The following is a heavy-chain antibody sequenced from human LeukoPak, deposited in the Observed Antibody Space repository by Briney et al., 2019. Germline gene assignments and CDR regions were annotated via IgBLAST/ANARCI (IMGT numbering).Heavy chain of an antibody. J-gene: IGHJ4*02. Sequence: GGSLRLSCAASGFMFSGYWMSWVRQAPGKGLEWVATIKQDGSEGYYVDSVKGRFTISRDNARKSVYLQMNSLRAEDTAVYYCAKSVGSCWGQGTLVTVSS. D-gene: IGHD1-14*01. CDR3: AKSVGSC. V-gene: IGHV3-7*01. CDR2: IKQDGSEG. CDR1: GFMFSGYW.